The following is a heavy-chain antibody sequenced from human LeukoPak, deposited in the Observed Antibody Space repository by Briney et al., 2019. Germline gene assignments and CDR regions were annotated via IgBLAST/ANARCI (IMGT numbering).Heavy chain of an antibody. CDR1: GYTFTSYD. Sequence: GASVKVSCKASGYTFTSYDINWVRQATGQGLEWMGWMNPNSGNTGYAQKFQGRVTMTRNTSISTAYMELSSLRSEDTAVYYCASGFPAQGPDAFDIWGQGTMVTVSS. J-gene: IGHJ3*02. V-gene: IGHV1-8*01. CDR3: ASGFPAQGPDAFDI. CDR2: MNPNSGNT. D-gene: IGHD2-2*01.